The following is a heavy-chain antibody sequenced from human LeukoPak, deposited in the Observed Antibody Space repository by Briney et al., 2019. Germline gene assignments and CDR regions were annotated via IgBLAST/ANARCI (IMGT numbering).Heavy chain of an antibody. V-gene: IGHV4-59*01. CDR3: ARGSRELYYFDY. CDR2: IFYSGST. Sequence: SETLSLTCTVSGGSISNYCWSWIRQPPGKGLEWIGYIFYSGSTNYNPSLRSRVTISVDTSKNQFSLKLSSVTAADTAVYFCARGSRELYYFDYWGQGTLVTVSS. J-gene: IGHJ4*02. D-gene: IGHD1-7*01. CDR1: GGSISNYC.